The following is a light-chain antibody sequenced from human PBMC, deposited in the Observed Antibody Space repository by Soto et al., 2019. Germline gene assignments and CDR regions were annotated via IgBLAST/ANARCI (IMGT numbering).Light chain of an antibody. Sequence: DIPMTQSPSTLSASVGDRVTITCRASQSINGWLAWYQQKPGRAPNLLIYKASTLESGVPSRFSGSGSGTEFTLTISSLQPDDFATYYCQQYDNYWTFGQGTKVELK. CDR3: QQYDNYWT. CDR2: KAS. J-gene: IGKJ1*01. CDR1: QSINGW. V-gene: IGKV1-5*03.